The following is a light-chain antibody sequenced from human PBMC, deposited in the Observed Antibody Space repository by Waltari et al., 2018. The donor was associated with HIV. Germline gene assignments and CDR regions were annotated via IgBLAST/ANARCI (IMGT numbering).Light chain of an antibody. CDR2: AAS. CDR3: QQYNMFPPT. Sequence: DMQMTQSPSSLSASVGDRVTITCRASQGISTNLAWFQLKPGNAPKSLIYAASSLQSGVPSRFSGSGFGTDFTLTISSLQPEDFATYYCQQYNMFPPTFGQGTKVEIE. CDR1: QGISTN. V-gene: IGKV1-16*01. J-gene: IGKJ1*01.